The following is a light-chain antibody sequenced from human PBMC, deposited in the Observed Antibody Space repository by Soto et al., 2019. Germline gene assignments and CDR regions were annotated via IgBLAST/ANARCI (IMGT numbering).Light chain of an antibody. CDR1: SSNLGSGYD. V-gene: IGLV1-40*01. Sequence: QSVLTQPPSVSGAPGQRVTISCTGSSSNLGSGYDVQWYQQLPGAAPKLLIYGNTNRPSGVPGRFSGSKSCTSASLAISGLQAEDEAEYFCQSYDNMVSPYNYVFGTGTKLTVL. J-gene: IGLJ1*01. CDR3: QSYDNMVSPYNYV. CDR2: GNT.